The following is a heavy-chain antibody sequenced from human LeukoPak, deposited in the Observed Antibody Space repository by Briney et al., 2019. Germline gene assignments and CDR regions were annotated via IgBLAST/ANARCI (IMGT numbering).Heavy chain of an antibody. D-gene: IGHD3-9*01. CDR1: GGSVSRYY. Sequence: PSETLSLTCTVSGGSVSRYYWSWVRQPPGKGLEWIGYIYYTGSTNYNPSLKSRVTISVDTSKKYFSLRLSSVTAEDTAVYYCARTYHDLLTGFYSDYWGQGTLVTVSS. CDR3: ARTYHDLLTGFYSDY. V-gene: IGHV4-59*02. J-gene: IGHJ4*02. CDR2: IYYTGST.